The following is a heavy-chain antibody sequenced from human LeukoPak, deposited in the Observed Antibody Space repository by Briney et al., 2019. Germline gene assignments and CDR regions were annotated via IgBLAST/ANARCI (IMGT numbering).Heavy chain of an antibody. Sequence: GGSLRLSCAASGFTFSSYAMSWVRRAPGKGLEWVSAISGSGGSTYYADSVKGRFTISRDNSKNTLYLQMNSLRAEDTAVYYCAKDGGYCSSTSCYQPIDYWGQGTLVTVSS. V-gene: IGHV3-23*01. J-gene: IGHJ4*02. CDR3: AKDGGYCSSTSCYQPIDY. CDR1: GFTFSSYA. D-gene: IGHD2-2*01. CDR2: ISGSGGST.